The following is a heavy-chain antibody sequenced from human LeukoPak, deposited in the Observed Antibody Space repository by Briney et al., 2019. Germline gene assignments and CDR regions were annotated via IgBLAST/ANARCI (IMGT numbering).Heavy chain of an antibody. CDR3: ASGYELNWFDP. CDR2: IYYSGST. D-gene: IGHD5-12*01. CDR1: GGSISSSSYY. Sequence: SETLSLTCTVSGGSISSSSYYWGWIRQPPGRGLEWIGSIYYSGSTYYNTFLKSRVTISVDTSKNQFSLKLSSVTAADTAVYYCASGYELNWFDPWGQGTLVTVSS. V-gene: IGHV4-39*01. J-gene: IGHJ5*02.